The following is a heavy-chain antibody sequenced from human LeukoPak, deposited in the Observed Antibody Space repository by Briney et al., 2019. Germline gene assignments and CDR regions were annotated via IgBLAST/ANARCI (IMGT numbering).Heavy chain of an antibody. Sequence: KPSETLSLTRTVSGYSISSGYYWGWIRQPPGKGLEWIGSIYHSGSTYYNPSLKSRVTISVDTSKNQFSLKLSSVTGADTAVYYCARVPMVRGVSFDPWGQGTLVTVSS. V-gene: IGHV4-38-2*02. J-gene: IGHJ5*02. CDR2: IYHSGST. CDR3: ARVPMVRGVSFDP. CDR1: GYSISSGYY. D-gene: IGHD3-10*01.